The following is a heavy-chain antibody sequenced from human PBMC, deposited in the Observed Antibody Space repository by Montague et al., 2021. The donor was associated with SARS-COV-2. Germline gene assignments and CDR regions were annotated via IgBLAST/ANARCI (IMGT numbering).Heavy chain of an antibody. CDR2: ISYDGSNK. V-gene: IGHV3-30-3*01. D-gene: IGHD3-9*01. CDR3: ARDPEYDILTGYSFDY. CDR1: GFTFSSYA. J-gene: IGHJ4*02. Sequence: SLRLSCAAFGFTFSSYAMHWVRQAPGKGLEWVAVISYDGSNKYYADSVKGRFTISRDNSKNTLYLQMNSLRAEDTAVYYCARDPEYDILTGYSFDYRGQGTLVTVSS.